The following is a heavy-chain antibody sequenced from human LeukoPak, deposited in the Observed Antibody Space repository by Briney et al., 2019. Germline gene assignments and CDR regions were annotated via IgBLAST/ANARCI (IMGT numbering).Heavy chain of an antibody. CDR2: ISSGGDYT. CDR1: GFTFRDYF. CDR3: AKDRASGSGSYSYRGFDH. J-gene: IGHJ5*02. Sequence: GGSLSLSCAASGFTFRDYFMSWIRQAPGRGLEWVSAISSGGDYTNSADSVKGRFTISRDNSRNTLYLQMNSLRAEDTAVYYCAKDRASGSGSYSYRGFDHWGQGTLVTVS. V-gene: IGHV3-11*05. D-gene: IGHD6-19*01.